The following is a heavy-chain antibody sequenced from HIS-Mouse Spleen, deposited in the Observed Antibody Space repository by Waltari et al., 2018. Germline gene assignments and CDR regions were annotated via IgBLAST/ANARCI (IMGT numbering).Heavy chain of an antibody. CDR1: GGSFSGYY. Sequence: QVQLQQWGAGLLKPSETLSLTCAVYGGSFSGYYWSWIRQPPGKGLEWIGEINHSGSTNYNPSLKSRVTISVDTSKNQCSRKLSSVTAADTAVYYCARMGPASGSYGDYWGQGTLVTVSS. CDR3: ARMGPASGSYGDY. CDR2: INHSGST. J-gene: IGHJ4*02. V-gene: IGHV4-34*01. D-gene: IGHD1-26*01.